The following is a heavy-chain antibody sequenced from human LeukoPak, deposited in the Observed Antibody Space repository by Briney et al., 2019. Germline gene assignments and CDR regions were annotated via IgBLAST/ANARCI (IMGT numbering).Heavy chain of an antibody. CDR1: GGTFSSYA. Sequence: SVKVSCKASGGTFSSYAISWVRQAPGQGLEWMGRITPIFGTANYAQKFQGRVTITTDESTSTAYMELSSLRSEDTAVYYCARDMDSSSWYGFYFQHWGQGTLVTVSS. V-gene: IGHV1-69*05. CDR2: ITPIFGTA. J-gene: IGHJ1*01. D-gene: IGHD6-13*01. CDR3: ARDMDSSSWYGFYFQH.